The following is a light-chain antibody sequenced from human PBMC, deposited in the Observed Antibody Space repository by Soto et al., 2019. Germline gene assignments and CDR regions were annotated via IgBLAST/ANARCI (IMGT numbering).Light chain of an antibody. CDR2: DAS. CDR3: QQYNLDPYT. J-gene: IGKJ2*01. V-gene: IGKV1-5*01. CDR1: QSIVNW. Sequence: DIQMTQSPSTLSASVGDRVIVTCRASQSIVNWLAWYQQKPGKAPKLLISDASKLESGVPSRFSGVGSGTEFTLTISSLQPDGSATYFCQQYNLDPYTFGQGTKLEIK.